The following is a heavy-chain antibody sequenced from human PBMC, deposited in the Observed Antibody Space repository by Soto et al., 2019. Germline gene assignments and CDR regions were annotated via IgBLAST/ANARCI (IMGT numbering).Heavy chain of an antibody. CDR1: GFTFSSYA. J-gene: IGHJ4*02. V-gene: IGHV3-64*01. D-gene: IGHD3-10*01. CDR3: ARTAGSITMVRGVIGPIDY. Sequence: EVQLVESGGGLVQPGGSLSLSCAASGFTFSSYAMHWARQAPGKGLEYVSAISSNGGSTYYANSVKGRFTISRDNSKNTLYLQMGSLRAEDMAVYYCARTAGSITMVRGVIGPIDYWGQGTLVTVSS. CDR2: ISSNGGST.